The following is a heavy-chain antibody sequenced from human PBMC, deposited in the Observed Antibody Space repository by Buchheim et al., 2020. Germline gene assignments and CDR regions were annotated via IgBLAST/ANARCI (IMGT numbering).Heavy chain of an antibody. CDR3: AKDPGIAVAGTFSYLGMAV. CDR2: ISYDGSNK. Sequence: QVQLVESGGGVVQPGRSLRLSCAASGFTFSSYGMHWVRQAPGKGLEWVAVISYDGSNKYYADSVKGRFTISRDNSKNTLYLQMNSARAEDTAVYYCAKDPGIAVAGTFSYLGMAVWGQGT. D-gene: IGHD6-19*01. J-gene: IGHJ6*02. V-gene: IGHV3-30*18. CDR1: GFTFSSYG.